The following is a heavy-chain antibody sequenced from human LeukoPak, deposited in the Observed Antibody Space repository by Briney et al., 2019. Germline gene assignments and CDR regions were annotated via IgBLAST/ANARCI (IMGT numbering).Heavy chain of an antibody. J-gene: IGHJ4*02. V-gene: IGHV3-7*01. CDR2: IKQDGSEK. CDR1: GFTFSSYW. CDR3: ARVAVYSGSYYVAY. D-gene: IGHD1-26*01. Sequence: GGSLRLSCAASGFTFSSYWMSWVRQAPGKGLEWVANIKQDGSEKYYVDSVKGRFTISRDNANNSLYLQMNSLRAEDTAVYYCARVAVYSGSYYVAYWGQGTLVTVSS.